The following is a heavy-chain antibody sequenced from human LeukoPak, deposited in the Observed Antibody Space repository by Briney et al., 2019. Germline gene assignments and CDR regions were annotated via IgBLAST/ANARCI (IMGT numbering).Heavy chain of an antibody. CDR2: ISGSGGST. D-gene: IGHD5-24*01. Sequence: GGSLRLSCAASGFTFSSYAMSWVRQAPGRGLEWVSAISGSGGSTYYADSVKGRLTISRDNSKNTLYLQMNSLRAEDTAVYYCAKVRVEMATIYYFDYWGQGTLVTVSS. J-gene: IGHJ4*02. CDR1: GFTFSSYA. CDR3: AKVRVEMATIYYFDY. V-gene: IGHV3-23*01.